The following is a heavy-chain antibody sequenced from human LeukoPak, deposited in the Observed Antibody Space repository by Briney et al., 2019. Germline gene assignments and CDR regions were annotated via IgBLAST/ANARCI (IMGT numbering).Heavy chain of an antibody. D-gene: IGHD5-18*01. J-gene: IGHJ3*02. CDR3: ARQPAGYSYGAGAFDT. CDR1: GFSSSSYA. CDR2: ISASGGST. Sequence: PGGSLRLSCTTSGFSSSSYAMSWVRLAPGKGLEWVSIISASGGSTYYADSVKGRFTISRDNSKNTVYLQMNSLRAEDTAVYYCARQPAGYSYGAGAFDTWGQGTMVTVSS. V-gene: IGHV3-23*01.